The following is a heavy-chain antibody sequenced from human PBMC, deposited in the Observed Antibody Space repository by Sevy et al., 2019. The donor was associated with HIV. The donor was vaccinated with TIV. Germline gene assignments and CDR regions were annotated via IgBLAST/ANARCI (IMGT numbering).Heavy chain of an antibody. Sequence: GGSLRLSCAASGFTFSSYAMHWVRQAPGKGLEGVAVIPYDGGNKNYADSVKGELTISRDNSKNTLNLQMNSLIAEDTAVYYCAREGDYDSSGYYYGSGFDIWGQGTMVTVSS. J-gene: IGHJ3*02. D-gene: IGHD3-22*01. CDR3: AREGDYDSSGYYYGSGFDI. V-gene: IGHV3-30-3*01. CDR2: IPYDGGNK. CDR1: GFTFSSYA.